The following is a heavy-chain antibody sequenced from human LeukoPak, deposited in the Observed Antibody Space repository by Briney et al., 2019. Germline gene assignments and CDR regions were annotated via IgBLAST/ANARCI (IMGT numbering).Heavy chain of an antibody. CDR1: GGSISSSSYY. CDR3: AEFYCSSTSCYFTY. D-gene: IGHD2-2*01. V-gene: IGHV4-39*07. Sequence: PSETLSLTCTVSGGSISSSSYYWGWIRQPPGKGLEWIGSIYYSGSTYYNPSLKSRVTISVDTSKNQFSLKLSSVTAADTAVYYCAEFYCSSTSCYFTYWGQGTLVTVSS. CDR2: IYYSGST. J-gene: IGHJ4*02.